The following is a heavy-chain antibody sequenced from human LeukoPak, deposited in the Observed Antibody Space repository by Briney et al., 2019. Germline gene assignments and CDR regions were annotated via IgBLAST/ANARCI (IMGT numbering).Heavy chain of an antibody. V-gene: IGHV3-33*06. Sequence: GGSLRLSCAASGFTFSSYGMHWVRQAPGKGLEWVAVIWYDGSNKYYADSVKGRFTIYRDNPENTLYLQMNTLRAEDTAVYYCTKTGGPWDWGQGTLVTVSS. CDR1: GFTFSSYG. D-gene: IGHD7-27*01. CDR2: IWYDGSNK. J-gene: IGHJ4*02. CDR3: TKTGGPWD.